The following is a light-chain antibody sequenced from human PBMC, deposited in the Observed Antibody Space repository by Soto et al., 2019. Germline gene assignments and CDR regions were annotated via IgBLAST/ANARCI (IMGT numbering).Light chain of an antibody. CDR2: GAS. Sequence: EIVLPQAAGTLSLSPGELFTLSCRASQSVSNNYLAWYQQKPGQAPRLLIYGASNRATGIPDRFSGSGSGTDFTLTISRLEPEDFAVYYCQQYGSSGTFGQGTKVDI. CDR1: QSVSNNY. CDR3: QQYGSSGT. V-gene: IGKV3-20*01. J-gene: IGKJ1*01.